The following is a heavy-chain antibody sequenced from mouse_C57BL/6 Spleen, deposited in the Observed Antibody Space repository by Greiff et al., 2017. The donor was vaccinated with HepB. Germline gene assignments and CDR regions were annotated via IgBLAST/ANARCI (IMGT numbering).Heavy chain of an antibody. V-gene: IGHV3-6*01. CDR3: ARDGLLYFDY. D-gene: IGHD3-1*01. CDR1: GYSITSGYY. Sequence: VQLQQSGPGLVKPSQSLSLTCSVTGYSITSGYYWNWIRQFPGNKLEWMGYISYDGSNNYNPSLKNRISITRDTSKNQFFLKLNSVTTEDTATYYCARDGLLYFDYWGQGTTLTVSS. J-gene: IGHJ2*01. CDR2: ISYDGSN.